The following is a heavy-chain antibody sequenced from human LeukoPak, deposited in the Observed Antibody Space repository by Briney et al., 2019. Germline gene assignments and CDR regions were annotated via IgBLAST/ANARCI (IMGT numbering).Heavy chain of an antibody. CDR3: ARSGGISPHFDY. Sequence: ASVKVSFKASGHTFISYGISWVRQAPGQGLEWMGWISAYNGNTNSPQKLQGRVTLTTDTSTSTAYMELRGLRSDDTAVYYCARSGGISPHFDYWGQGTLVTVSS. J-gene: IGHJ4*02. CDR1: GHTFISYG. V-gene: IGHV1-18*01. D-gene: IGHD1-14*01. CDR2: ISAYNGNT.